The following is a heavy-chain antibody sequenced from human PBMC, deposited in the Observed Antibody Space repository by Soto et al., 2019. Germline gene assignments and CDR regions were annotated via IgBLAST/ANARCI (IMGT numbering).Heavy chain of an antibody. V-gene: IGHV4-31*03. J-gene: IGHJ4*02. CDR3: ARVRAQSPTALRYFDWLLYDDY. Sequence: QVQLQESGPGLVKPSQTLSLTCTVSGGSISSGGYYWSWIRQHPGKGLEWIGYIYYSGSTYYNPSLKSRVTISVDTSKNQFSLKLSSVTAADTAVYYCARVRAQSPTALRYFDWLLYDDYWGQGTLVTVSS. CDR2: IYYSGST. CDR1: GGSISSGGYY. D-gene: IGHD3-9*01.